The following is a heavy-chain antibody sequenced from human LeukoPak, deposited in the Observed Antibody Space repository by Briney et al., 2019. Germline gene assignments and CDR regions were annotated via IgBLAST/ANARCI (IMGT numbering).Heavy chain of an antibody. J-gene: IGHJ2*01. D-gene: IGHD1-14*01. Sequence: SETLSLTCAVSGASINNNYWTWVRQPPGKGLEWIGYIYSNGNTNHNPSLKGRVTMSIETSKNQFSLQLPSVTAADTAVYYCASGTFDGPLYGTYWYFHVWGRGTLVTVSS. V-gene: IGHV4-59*01. CDR2: IYSNGNT. CDR1: GASINNNY. CDR3: ASGTFDGPLYGTYWYFHV.